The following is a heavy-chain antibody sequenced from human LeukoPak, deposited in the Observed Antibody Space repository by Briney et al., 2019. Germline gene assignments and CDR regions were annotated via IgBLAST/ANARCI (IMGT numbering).Heavy chain of an antibody. CDR2: IYYSGST. CDR3: ASLARGYCSSTSCPRWFDP. Sequence: SETLSLTCTVSGGSISSHYWSWIRQPPGKGLEWIGYIYYSGSTNYNPSLKSRVTISVDTSKNQFSLKLSSVTAADTAVYYCASLARGYCSSTSCPRWFDPWGQGTLVTVSS. V-gene: IGHV4-59*11. J-gene: IGHJ5*02. D-gene: IGHD2-2*01. CDR1: GGSISSHY.